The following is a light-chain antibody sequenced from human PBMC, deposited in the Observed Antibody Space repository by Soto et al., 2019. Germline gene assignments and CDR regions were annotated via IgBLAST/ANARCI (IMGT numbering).Light chain of an antibody. Sequence: QSVLTQPPSASGSPGQSVTISCTGTSSDVGGYNYVSWYQHHPGKAPKLIIYEVYKRPSGVPDRFSGSKSGNTAALTVSGLQAEVESDYYCSSYVGTNSYVFGTGTKVTVL. CDR2: EVY. CDR3: SSYVGTNSYV. CDR1: SSDVGGYNY. J-gene: IGLJ1*01. V-gene: IGLV2-8*01.